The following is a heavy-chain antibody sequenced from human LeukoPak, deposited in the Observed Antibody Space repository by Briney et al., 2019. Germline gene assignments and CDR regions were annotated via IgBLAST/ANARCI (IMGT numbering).Heavy chain of an antibody. Sequence: GASVKVSCKASGYTFTCYGISWVRQAPGQGLEWMGWISAYNGNTNYAQKLQGRVTMTTDTSTSTAYMELRSLRSDDTAVYYCARVSIGGSYYYDSSGYYLIDYWGRGALVTVSS. D-gene: IGHD3-22*01. J-gene: IGHJ4*02. CDR1: GYTFTCYG. CDR2: ISAYNGNT. CDR3: ARVSIGGSYYYDSSGYYLIDY. V-gene: IGHV1-18*01.